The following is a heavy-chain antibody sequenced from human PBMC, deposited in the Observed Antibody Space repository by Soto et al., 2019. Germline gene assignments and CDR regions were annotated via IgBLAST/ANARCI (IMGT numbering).Heavy chain of an antibody. D-gene: IGHD2-15*01. V-gene: IGHV3-13*01. Sequence: HPGGSLRLSCAASGFTFSSYDMHWVRQATGKGLEWVSAIGTAGDTYYPGSVKGRFTISRENAKNSLYLQMNSLRAGDTAVYYCARGYCSGGSCYFDYWGQGTLVTVSS. CDR3: ARGYCSGGSCYFDY. CDR2: IGTAGDT. CDR1: GFTFSSYD. J-gene: IGHJ4*02.